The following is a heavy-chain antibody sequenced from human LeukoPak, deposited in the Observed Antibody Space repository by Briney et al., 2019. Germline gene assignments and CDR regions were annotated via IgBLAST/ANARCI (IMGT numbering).Heavy chain of an antibody. CDR2: IINGGSYT. Sequence: GGSLRLSCAASGFTFSPVWMHWVRQAPGKGLMWVSHIINGGSYTTYADSVKGRFTISRDNAKNTVYLQMNSLRAEDTAVYYCATDDKYAPSSWGQGTLVTVSS. V-gene: IGHV3-74*01. J-gene: IGHJ5*02. D-gene: IGHD2-2*01. CDR3: ATDDKYAPSS. CDR1: GFTFSPVW.